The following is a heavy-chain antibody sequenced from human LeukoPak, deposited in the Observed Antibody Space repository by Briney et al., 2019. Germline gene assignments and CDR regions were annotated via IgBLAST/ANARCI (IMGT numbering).Heavy chain of an antibody. CDR3: ARAGPIRYFDWDFDY. V-gene: IGHV1-2*02. CDR1: GYTFTSYY. Sequence: GASVKVSCKASGYTFTSYYMHWVRQAPGQGLEWMGWINPNSGGTNYAQKFQGRVTMTRDTSISTAYMELSRLRSDDTAVYYCARAGPIRYFDWDFDYWGQGTLVTVSS. CDR2: INPNSGGT. D-gene: IGHD3-9*01. J-gene: IGHJ4*02.